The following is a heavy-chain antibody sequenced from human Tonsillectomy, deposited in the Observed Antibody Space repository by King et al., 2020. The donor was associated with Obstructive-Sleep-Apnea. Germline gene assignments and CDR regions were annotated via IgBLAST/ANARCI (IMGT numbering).Heavy chain of an antibody. CDR3: ARSDRDIAMGLFDY. CDR1: CVSISSSSY. Sequence: QLQESGPGLVKPSETLSLTCTVSCVSISSSSYWGWIRHPPGTGLEWIGPIYYSGSTYYNPSLKSRTTISVETPKNQFSLELNSVTAADTAVYYCARSDRDIAMGLFDYWGQGTLVTVSS. V-gene: IGHV4-39*07. J-gene: IGHJ4*02. CDR2: IYYSGST. D-gene: IGHD5-18*01.